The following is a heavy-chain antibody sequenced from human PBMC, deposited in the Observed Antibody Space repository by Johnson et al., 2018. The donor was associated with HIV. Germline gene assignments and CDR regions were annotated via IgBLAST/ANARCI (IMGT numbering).Heavy chain of an antibody. D-gene: IGHD3-16*02. CDR3: ARDLETGDYYVWGSYQLGAFDM. V-gene: IGHV3-53*01. Sequence: VQLVESGGGLIQPGGSLRLSCAASEFTVSSNYMNWVRQAPGKRLEWVSLLYSGGSTYYADSVKGRFTISRDGCTNTLYLQMNILRAEDTAVDYCARDLETGDYYVWGSYQLGAFDMWGQGTMVTVSS. CDR1: EFTVSSNY. CDR2: LYSGGST. J-gene: IGHJ3*02.